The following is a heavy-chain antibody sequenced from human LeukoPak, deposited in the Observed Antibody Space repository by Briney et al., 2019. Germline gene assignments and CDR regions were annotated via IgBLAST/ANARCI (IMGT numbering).Heavy chain of an antibody. V-gene: IGHV3-30-3*01. Sequence: GGSLRLSCAVSGFTFSSYAMHWVRQAPGKGLEWVAAVSYDGSTKYYADSVKGRFTISRDNSKNTLYLQMNSLRAEDTAVYYCARDRGGRLLDYWGQGTLVTVSS. CDR2: VSYDGSTK. CDR1: GFTFSSYA. D-gene: IGHD3-10*01. CDR3: ARDRGGRLLDY. J-gene: IGHJ4*02.